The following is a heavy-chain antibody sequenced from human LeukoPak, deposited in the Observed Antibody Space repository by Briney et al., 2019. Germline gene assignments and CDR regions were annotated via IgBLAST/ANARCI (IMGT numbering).Heavy chain of an antibody. CDR3: ARPRVGPWAFDI. J-gene: IGHJ3*02. V-gene: IGHV1-69*13. D-gene: IGHD1-26*01. CDR1: GGTFSSYA. Sequence: SVKVSCKAPGGTFSSYAISWVRQAPGQGLEWMGGIIPIFGTANYAQKFQGRVTITADESTSTAYMELSSLRSEDTAVYYCARPRVGPWAFDIWGQGTMVTVSS. CDR2: IIPIFGTA.